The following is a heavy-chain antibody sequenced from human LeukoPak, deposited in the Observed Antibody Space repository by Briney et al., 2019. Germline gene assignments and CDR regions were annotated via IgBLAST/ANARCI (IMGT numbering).Heavy chain of an antibody. Sequence: SVKVSCKASGGTFSSYAISWVRQAPGQGLEWMGGIIPIFGTANYAQKFLGRVTITTDESTSTAYMELSSLRSEDTAVYYCARPGTTLHDAFDIWGQGTMVTVSS. V-gene: IGHV1-69*05. J-gene: IGHJ3*02. CDR1: GGTFSSYA. D-gene: IGHD1-7*01. CDR2: IIPIFGTA. CDR3: ARPGTTLHDAFDI.